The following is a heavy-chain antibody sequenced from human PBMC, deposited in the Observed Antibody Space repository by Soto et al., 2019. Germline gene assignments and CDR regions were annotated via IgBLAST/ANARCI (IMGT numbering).Heavy chain of an antibody. CDR3: ASDRSRGYDPHYYGMDV. D-gene: IGHD5-12*01. CDR1: GFTFSSYS. CDR2: ISSSSSTI. Sequence: GGSLRLSCAASGFTFSSYSTNWVRQAPGKGLEWVSYISSSSSTIYYADSVKGRFTISRDNAKNSLYLQMNSLRDEDTAVYYCASDRSRGYDPHYYGMDVWGQGTTVTVSS. V-gene: IGHV3-48*02. J-gene: IGHJ6*02.